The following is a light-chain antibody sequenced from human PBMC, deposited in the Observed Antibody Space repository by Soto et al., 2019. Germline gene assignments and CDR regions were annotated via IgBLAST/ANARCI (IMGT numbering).Light chain of an antibody. J-gene: IGKJ1*01. CDR1: QTISSW. Sequence: DIQMTQSPSTLSGSVGDRVTITCRASQTISSWLAWYQQKPGKAPKLLIDKASTLASGVPSRFSGRGSGTECTRTINSLQPDDFATYYCQQYHIYSGTVGQGTKVDIK. V-gene: IGKV1-5*03. CDR3: QQYHIYSGT. CDR2: KAS.